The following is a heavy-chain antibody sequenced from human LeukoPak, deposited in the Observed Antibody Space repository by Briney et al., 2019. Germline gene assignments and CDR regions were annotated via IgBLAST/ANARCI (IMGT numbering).Heavy chain of an antibody. CDR2: INPNSGGT. V-gene: IGHV1-2*02. CDR1: GYTFTGYY. Sequence: ASVKVSCKASGYTFTGYYMHWVRQAPGQGLEWMGWINPNSGGTNYAQKFQGRVTMTRNTSISTAYMELSSLRSEDTAVYYCARGRRGSRQLRFLEWLSTYYFDYWGQGTLVTVSS. CDR3: ARGRRGSRQLRFLEWLSTYYFDY. D-gene: IGHD3-3*01. J-gene: IGHJ4*02.